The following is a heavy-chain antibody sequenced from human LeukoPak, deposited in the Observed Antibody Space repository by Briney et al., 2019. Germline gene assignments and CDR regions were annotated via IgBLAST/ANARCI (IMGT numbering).Heavy chain of an antibody. CDR2: VYSGGAT. Sequence: SETLSLTCTVSGGSITSGSYYWTWIRQSAGNGLEWIGRVYSGGATNYNPSLKSRLTISLDTSSNQFSLRLTSVTAADTAVYYCARATAYNYYFYMDVWGNRTAVIISS. V-gene: IGHV4-61*02. CDR3: ARATAYNYYFYMDV. D-gene: IGHD5-24*01. J-gene: IGHJ6*03. CDR1: GGSITSGSYY.